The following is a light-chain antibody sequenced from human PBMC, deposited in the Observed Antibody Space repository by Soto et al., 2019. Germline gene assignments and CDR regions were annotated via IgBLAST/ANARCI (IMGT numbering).Light chain of an antibody. CDR3: AAYTGNWNGPV. J-gene: IGLJ2*01. Sequence: QSALTQPPSVSGTPGQRVSISFSGDRSTFANNYVHWYQQVPGAAPKLLIYRSDQRPSVVPERFSGSKSGTSASMTISGLRPEDEAQYYCAAYTGNWNGPVFGGGTKLTGL. CDR2: RSD. CDR1: RSTFANNY. V-gene: IGLV1-47*01.